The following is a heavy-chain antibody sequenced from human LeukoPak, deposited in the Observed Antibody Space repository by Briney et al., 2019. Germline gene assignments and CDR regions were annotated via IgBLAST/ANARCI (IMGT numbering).Heavy chain of an antibody. CDR2: ISSSSSYI. J-gene: IGHJ4*02. CDR3: AKDVAARPRYYFDY. Sequence: GGSLRLSCAASGFTFSSYSMNWVRQAPGKGLEWVSSISSSSSYIYYADSVKGRFTISRDNSKNTLYLQMNSLRAEDTAVYYCAKDVAARPRYYFDYWDQGTLVTVSS. CDR1: GFTFSSYS. V-gene: IGHV3-21*04. D-gene: IGHD6-6*01.